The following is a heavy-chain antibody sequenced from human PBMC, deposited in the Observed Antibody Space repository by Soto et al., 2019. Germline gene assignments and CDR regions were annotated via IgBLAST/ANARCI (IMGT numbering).Heavy chain of an antibody. CDR1: GGSVSSGSYY. J-gene: IGHJ4*02. Sequence: SETLSLTCTVSGGSVSSGSYYWSWIRQPPGKGLEWIGYIYYSGSTNYNPSLKSRVTISVDTSKNQFSLKLSSVTAADTAVYYCARAGPDGYNSVVFDYWGQGTLVTVSS. CDR2: IYYSGST. CDR3: ARAGPDGYNSVVFDY. V-gene: IGHV4-61*01. D-gene: IGHD5-12*01.